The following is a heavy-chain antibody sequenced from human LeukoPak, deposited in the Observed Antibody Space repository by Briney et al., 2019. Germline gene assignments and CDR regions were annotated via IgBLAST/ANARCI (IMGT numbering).Heavy chain of an antibody. Sequence: GGSLRLSCAAFGFTFSSYSMNWVRQAPGKGLEWVSYISSSSSAIYYADSVKGRFTISRDNAKNSLYLQMNSLRDEDTAVYYCARDITMVRGITGYYYGMDVWGQGTTVTVSS. D-gene: IGHD3-10*01. CDR1: GFTFSSYS. J-gene: IGHJ6*02. CDR3: ARDITMVRGITGYYYGMDV. V-gene: IGHV3-48*02. CDR2: ISSSSSAI.